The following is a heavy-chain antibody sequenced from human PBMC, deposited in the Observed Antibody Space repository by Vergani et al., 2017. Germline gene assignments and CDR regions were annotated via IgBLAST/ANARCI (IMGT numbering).Heavy chain of an antibody. CDR1: GFTFEDYT. Sequence: EVQLVESGGVVVQPGGSLRLSCAASGFTFEDYTMHGVRQAPGKGLEWVSLISWDGGSTYYADSVKGRFTISRDNSKNSLYLQMNSLRTEDTALYYSAKDYDYGDHNNWFDPWGQGTLVTVSS. V-gene: IGHV3-43*01. CDR2: ISWDGGST. J-gene: IGHJ5*02. D-gene: IGHD4-17*01. CDR3: AKDYDYGDHNNWFDP.